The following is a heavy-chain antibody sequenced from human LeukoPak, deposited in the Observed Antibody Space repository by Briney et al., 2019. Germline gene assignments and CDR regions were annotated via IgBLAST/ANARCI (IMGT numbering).Heavy chain of an antibody. CDR1: GYTLTELF. CDR3: ATVAGTREYHFDP. D-gene: IGHD6-19*01. J-gene: IGHJ5*02. V-gene: IGHV1-24*01. Sequence: VASVKLSCKVSGYTLTELFMHSVRQAPGQGRGGWGGFDAEDSETIYAQKFQGSVTMTEDTSTDTAYMELSSLRSEDTAVYYCATVAGTREYHFDPWGQGTLVTVSS. CDR2: FDAEDSET.